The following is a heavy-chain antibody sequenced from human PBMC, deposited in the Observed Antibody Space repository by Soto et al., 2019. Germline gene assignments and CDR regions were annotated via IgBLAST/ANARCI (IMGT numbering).Heavy chain of an antibody. J-gene: IGHJ4*02. CDR1: GYTFTSYD. CDR3: ARGRLVAGTVDS. D-gene: IGHD1-7*01. Sequence: QVQLVQSGAEVKKPGASVKVACKASGYTFTSYDIKWVRQATGQGLEWMGWMNPTTGSTGFAQKFQGRVTMISNTSISAAYLVLGSLTSEDTAVYYCARGRLVAGTVDSWGQGTLVTVSS. CDR2: MNPTTGST. V-gene: IGHV1-8*01.